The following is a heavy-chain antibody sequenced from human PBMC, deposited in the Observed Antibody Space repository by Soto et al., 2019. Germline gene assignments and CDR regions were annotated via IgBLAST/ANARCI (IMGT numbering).Heavy chain of an antibody. D-gene: IGHD6-13*01. V-gene: IGHV4-39*01. CDR1: GGSISSSSFH. Sequence: QLQLQESGPGLVKPSETLSLTCTVSGGSISSSSFHWGWIRQPPGKGLEWIGSIYYSGSTYYSPSLKSRVPISVDTSKNQFSLKLSSVTAAGTAVYYCARRERAAGTDWWFDPWGQGTLVTVSS. J-gene: IGHJ5*02. CDR3: ARRERAAGTDWWFDP. CDR2: IYYSGST.